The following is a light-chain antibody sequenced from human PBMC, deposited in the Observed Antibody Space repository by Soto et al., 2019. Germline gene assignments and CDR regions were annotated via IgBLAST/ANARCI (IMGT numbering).Light chain of an antibody. V-gene: IGKV3-15*01. CDR1: QSINSN. CDR3: QQYNNWPHT. Sequence: EIVMTQSPATLSVSPGERATLSCRASQSINSNLAWFQQKPGQAPRLLIYGASTRATGIPARFSGRGSGREFTLTISSLQSEDFAVYYCQQYNNWPHTFGGGTKVEIK. J-gene: IGKJ4*01. CDR2: GAS.